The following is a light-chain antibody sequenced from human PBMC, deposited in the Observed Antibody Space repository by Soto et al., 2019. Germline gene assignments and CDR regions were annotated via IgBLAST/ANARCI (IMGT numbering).Light chain of an antibody. V-gene: IGLV1-40*01. CDR3: LSSDSSMSLV. J-gene: IGLJ2*01. CDR2: GNT. Sequence: QSVLTQPPSVSGAPGQRVTISCTGSSSNIGACYDVHWYQQLPGRAPKLLIYGNTNRPSGVPDRFSGSKSGTSASLAIAGLQEEDEAYYCSLSSDSSMSLVFGGGTKLTVL. CDR1: SSNIGACYD.